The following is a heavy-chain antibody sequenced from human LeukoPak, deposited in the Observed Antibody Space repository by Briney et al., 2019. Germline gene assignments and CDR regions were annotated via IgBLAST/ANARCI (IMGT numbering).Heavy chain of an antibody. CDR3: ARDGWELPSPSFDY. CDR1: GGSFSGYY. D-gene: IGHD1-26*01. CDR2: INHSGST. V-gene: IGHV4-34*01. J-gene: IGHJ4*02. Sequence: SETLSLTCAVYGGSFSGYYWSWIRQPPGKGLEWIGEINHSGSTNYNPSLKSRVTISVDTSKNQFFLKLSSVTAADTAVYYCARDGWELPSPSFDYWGQGTLVTVSS.